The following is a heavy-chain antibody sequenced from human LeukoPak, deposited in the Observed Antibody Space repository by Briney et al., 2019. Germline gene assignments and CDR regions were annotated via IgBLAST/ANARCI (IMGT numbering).Heavy chain of an antibody. CDR1: GGTFSSYA. CDR3: ARGLGYCSSTSCPYFQH. CDR2: IIPIFGMA. V-gene: IGHV1-69*04. Sequence: SVKVSCKASGGTFSSYAISWVRQAPGQGLEWMGRIIPIFGMANYAQKFQGRVTITADKSPSTAYMELSSLRSEDTAVYYCARGLGYCSSTSCPYFQHWGQGTLVTVSS. D-gene: IGHD2-2*01. J-gene: IGHJ1*01.